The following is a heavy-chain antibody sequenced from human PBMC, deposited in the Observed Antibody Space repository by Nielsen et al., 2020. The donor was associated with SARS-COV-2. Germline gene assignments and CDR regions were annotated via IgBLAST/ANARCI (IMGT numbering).Heavy chain of an antibody. CDR3: ARARGEMSDTSFFDY. D-gene: IGHD3-10*01. J-gene: IGHJ4*02. V-gene: IGHV3-48*04. Sequence: GESLKISCAASGSSFRTYSMNWVRQAPGKGLEWLSYISASSNTIYYADSVRGRFTVSRDNAKDSLYLQMNSLTVEDTAIYYCARARGEMSDTSFFDYWGQGTLVTVSS. CDR1: GSSFRTYS. CDR2: ISASSNTI.